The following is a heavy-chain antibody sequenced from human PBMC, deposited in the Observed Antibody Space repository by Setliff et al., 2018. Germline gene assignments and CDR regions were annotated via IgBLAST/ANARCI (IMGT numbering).Heavy chain of an antibody. CDR3: ARGYYNFLSGYYTPYYFDY. CDR1: GGSFSGYY. CDR2: INHRGTT. J-gene: IGHJ4*02. Sequence: PSETLSLTCAVYGGSFSGYYWNWIRQAPGKGLEWIGEINHRGTTSYTPSLKSRVTISVDTSKNQFSLKLSSVTAADTAVYFCARGYYNFLSGYYTPYYFDYWGQGTLVTVSS. V-gene: IGHV4-34*01. D-gene: IGHD3-3*01.